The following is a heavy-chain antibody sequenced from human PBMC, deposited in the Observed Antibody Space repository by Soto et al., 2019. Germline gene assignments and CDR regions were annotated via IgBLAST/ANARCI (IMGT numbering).Heavy chain of an antibody. J-gene: IGHJ3*02. CDR2: IKQDGSEK. CDR3: ARDRADIVVVPAAMSVNAFDI. Sequence: GGSLRLSCAASGFTFSSYWMSWVRQAPGKGLEWVANIKQDGSEKYYVDSVKGRFTISRDNAKNSLYLQMNSLRAEDTAVYYCARDRADIVVVPAAMSVNAFDIWGQGTMVTVSS. D-gene: IGHD2-2*01. CDR1: GFTFSSYW. V-gene: IGHV3-7*01.